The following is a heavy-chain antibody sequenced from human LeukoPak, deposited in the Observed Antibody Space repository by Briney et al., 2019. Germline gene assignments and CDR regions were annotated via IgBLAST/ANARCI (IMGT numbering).Heavy chain of an antibody. Sequence: ASETLSLTCTVSGGSISSYYWSWIRQPPGKGLEWIGSIYHSGSTQYNPSLKSRLTISVDMSKNQFSLKLSSVTAADTAVYYCARAPYGDYGDNWFDTWGQGTLVTVSS. J-gene: IGHJ5*02. CDR2: IYHSGST. CDR1: GGSISSYY. D-gene: IGHD4-17*01. CDR3: ARAPYGDYGDNWFDT. V-gene: IGHV4-59*08.